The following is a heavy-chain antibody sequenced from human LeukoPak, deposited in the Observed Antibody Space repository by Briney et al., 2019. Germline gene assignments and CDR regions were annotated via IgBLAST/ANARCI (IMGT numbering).Heavy chain of an antibody. CDR1: GYTFTGYY. CDR2: INPNSGGT. Sequence: ASVKVSCKASGYTFTGYYMHWVRQAPGQGLEWMGWINPNSGGTNYAQKFQGRVTMTRDTSISTAYMELSRLRSDDTAVYYCARAHYYYYYMDVWGKGTTVTISS. CDR3: ARAHYYYYYMDV. J-gene: IGHJ6*03. V-gene: IGHV1-2*02.